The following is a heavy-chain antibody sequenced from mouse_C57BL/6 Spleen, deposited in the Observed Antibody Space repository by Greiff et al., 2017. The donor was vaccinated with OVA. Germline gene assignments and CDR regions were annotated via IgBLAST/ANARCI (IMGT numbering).Heavy chain of an antibody. Sequence: VQLKQPGAELVKPGASVKLSCKASGYTFTSYWMHWVKQRPGQGLEWIGMIHPNSGSTNYNEKFKSKATLTVDKSSSTAYMQLSSLTSEDSAVYYCARSEIYYGNYGDMDYWGQGTSVTVSS. D-gene: IGHD2-1*01. J-gene: IGHJ4*01. CDR3: ARSEIYYGNYGDMDY. CDR2: IHPNSGST. CDR1: GYTFTSYW. V-gene: IGHV1-64*01.